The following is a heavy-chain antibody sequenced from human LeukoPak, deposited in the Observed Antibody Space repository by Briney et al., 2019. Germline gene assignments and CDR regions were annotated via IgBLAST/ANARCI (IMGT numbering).Heavy chain of an antibody. J-gene: IGHJ4*02. CDR1: GFTFSTSW. CDR2: INGDGSQN. CDR3: TRDRAYGALDY. Sequence: GSLRLSCAASGFTFSTSWMTWVRQAPGKGLEWVANINGDGSQNGHVASVKGRFTISRDNAKNSVYLQMISLRDEDTAVYYCTRDRAYGALDYWGQGTLVTVSS. V-gene: IGHV3-7*01. D-gene: IGHD4/OR15-4a*01.